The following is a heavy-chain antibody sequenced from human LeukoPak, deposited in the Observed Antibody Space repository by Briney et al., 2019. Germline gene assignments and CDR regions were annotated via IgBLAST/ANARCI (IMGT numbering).Heavy chain of an antibody. Sequence: KSLETLSLTCAVYGGSFSGYYWSWIRQPPGKGLEWIGEINHSGSTNYNPSLKSRVTISVDTSKNQFSLKLSSVTAADTAVYYCARGAIAVAGLFWFDPWGQGTLVTVSS. D-gene: IGHD6-19*01. CDR1: GGSFSGYY. CDR2: INHSGST. J-gene: IGHJ5*02. V-gene: IGHV4-34*01. CDR3: ARGAIAVAGLFWFDP.